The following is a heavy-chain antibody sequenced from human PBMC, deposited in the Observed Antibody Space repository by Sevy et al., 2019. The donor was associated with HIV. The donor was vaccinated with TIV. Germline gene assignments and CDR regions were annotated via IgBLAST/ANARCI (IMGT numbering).Heavy chain of an antibody. Sequence: SETLSLTCAVSGGSISSGVYSWNWIRQPPGKGLEWIGYIFHSGHTYYNPSLKSRLTISLDMSKNQFSLKMNSVTAADTAVYYCARDGGTLTTPGAFDFWGQGTMVTVS. CDR1: GGSISSGVYS. CDR3: ARDGGTLTTPGAFDF. J-gene: IGHJ3*01. V-gene: IGHV4-30-2*01. CDR2: IFHSGHT. D-gene: IGHD4-17*01.